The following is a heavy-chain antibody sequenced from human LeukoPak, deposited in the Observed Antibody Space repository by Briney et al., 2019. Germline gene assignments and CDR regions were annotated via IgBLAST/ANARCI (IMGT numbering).Heavy chain of an antibody. V-gene: IGHV1-2*06. Sequence: ASVKVSCKASGYTFTGYYMHWVRQAPGQGLEWMGRINPNSGGTNYAQKFQGRVTMTRDTSISTAYMELSGLRSDDTAVYYCARVNGYSSSWPPGYYYGMDVWGQGTTVTVSS. CDR2: INPNSGGT. J-gene: IGHJ6*02. D-gene: IGHD6-13*01. CDR3: ARVNGYSSSWPPGYYYGMDV. CDR1: GYTFTGYY.